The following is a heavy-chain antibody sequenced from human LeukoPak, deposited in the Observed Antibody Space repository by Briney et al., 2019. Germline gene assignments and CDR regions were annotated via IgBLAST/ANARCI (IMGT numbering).Heavy chain of an antibody. Sequence: SETLSLTCTVSGGSISSSSYYWGWIRQPPGKGLEWIGSVYYSGSTYYNPSLKSRVTIAAETSKNQISLKLTSVTPADTAVYYCARDWRAYHYYFMDVWGKGTTVTVSS. CDR2: VYYSGST. J-gene: IGHJ6*03. CDR1: GGSISSSSYY. CDR3: ARDWRAYHYYFMDV. V-gene: IGHV4-39*07.